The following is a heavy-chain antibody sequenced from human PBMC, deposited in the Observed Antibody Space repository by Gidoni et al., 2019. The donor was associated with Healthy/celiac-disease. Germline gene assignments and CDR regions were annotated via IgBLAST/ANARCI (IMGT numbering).Heavy chain of an antibody. CDR1: GFTFSSYA. Sequence: EVQLLESGGGLVQPGVSLRLSCAASGFTFSSYAMSWVRQAPGKGLEWVSAISGSGGSTYYAASVKGRFTISRDNSKNTLYLQMNSLRAEDTAVYYCAKVALNYDSSGYNYYYGMDVWGQGTTVTVSS. CDR2: ISGSGGST. J-gene: IGHJ6*02. CDR3: AKVALNYDSSGYNYYYGMDV. V-gene: IGHV3-23*01. D-gene: IGHD3-22*01.